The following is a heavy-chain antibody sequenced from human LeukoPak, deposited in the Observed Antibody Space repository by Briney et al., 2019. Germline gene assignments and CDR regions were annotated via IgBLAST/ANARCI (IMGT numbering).Heavy chain of an antibody. D-gene: IGHD3-22*01. V-gene: IGHV3-53*01. J-gene: IGHJ3*02. CDR1: GFTVSTKD. Sequence: PGGSLRLSCAASGFTVSTKDMSWVRQAPGKGLEWVSIIYSGDSTYYADSVKGRFTISRDNSKNTVYLQMNSLRPEDTAVYYCASDDSSGAFDIWGQGTMVTVSS. CDR2: IYSGDST. CDR3: ASDDSSGAFDI.